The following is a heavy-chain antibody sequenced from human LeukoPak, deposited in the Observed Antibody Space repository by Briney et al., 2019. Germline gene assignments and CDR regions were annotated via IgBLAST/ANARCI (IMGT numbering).Heavy chain of an antibody. J-gene: IGHJ3*02. V-gene: IGHV4-30-4*08. CDR1: GGSISSGDYY. CDR2: IYYSGST. CDR3: ARHIVVVPAARGFAFDI. Sequence: SETLSLTCTVSGGSISSGDYYWSWIRQPPGKGLEWIVYIYYSGSTYYNPSLKSRVTISVDTSKNQFSLKLSSVTAADTAVYYCARHIVVVPAARGFAFDIWGQGTMVTVSS. D-gene: IGHD2-2*01.